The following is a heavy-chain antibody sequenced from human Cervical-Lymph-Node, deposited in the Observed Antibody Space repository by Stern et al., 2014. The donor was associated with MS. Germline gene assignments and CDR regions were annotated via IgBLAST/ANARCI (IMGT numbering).Heavy chain of an antibody. CDR3: ARDRGGSGDFDY. D-gene: IGHD2-15*01. V-gene: IGHV1-3*01. CDR1: GYIFSAYA. CDR2: INPGNGDT. J-gene: IGHJ4*02. Sequence: VQLLESGAEVKEPGASVKVSCKASGYIFSAYAMHWVRQAPGQRLEGMGWINPGNGDTKYSQNFQGRVTITRDTSASTAYMELSSLRSEDTAVYYCARDRGGSGDFDYWGQGTLVTVSS.